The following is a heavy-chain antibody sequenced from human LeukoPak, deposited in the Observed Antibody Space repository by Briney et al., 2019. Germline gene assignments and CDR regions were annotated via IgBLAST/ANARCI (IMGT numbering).Heavy chain of an antibody. CDR3: AKDPGTIQQFYYFDY. J-gene: IGHJ4*02. CDR1: GFTFSSYA. V-gene: IGHV3-23*01. CDR2: ISGSGGRT. D-gene: IGHD1/OR15-1a*01. Sequence: GGALRLSCAASGFTFSSYAMSWVRQAPGKGLEWVSAISGSGGRTYYADSVKGRFTISRDNSKNTLYLQMNSLRAEDTAVYYCAKDPGTIQQFYYFDYWGQGTLVTVSS.